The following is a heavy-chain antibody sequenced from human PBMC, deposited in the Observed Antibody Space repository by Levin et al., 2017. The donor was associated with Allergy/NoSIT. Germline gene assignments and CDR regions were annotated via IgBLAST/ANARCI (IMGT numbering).Heavy chain of an antibody. CDR3: ARDDGYCSGDSCYANRVGAFDI. D-gene: IGHD2-15*01. CDR1: GGSISSYY. Sequence: SETLSLTCTVSGGSISSYYWSWIRQAPGKGLEWIGFIYYSGSTNYNPSLKSRVTISVDTSKNQFSLKLSSVTAADTAVYYCARDDGYCSGDSCYANRVGAFDIWGQGTMVTVSS. J-gene: IGHJ3*02. V-gene: IGHV4-59*01. CDR2: IYYSGST.